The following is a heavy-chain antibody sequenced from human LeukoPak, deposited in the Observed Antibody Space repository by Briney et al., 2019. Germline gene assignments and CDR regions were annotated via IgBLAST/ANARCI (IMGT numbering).Heavy chain of an antibody. CDR1: GFTFTSSP. J-gene: IGHJ4*02. CDR2: IVVGSGNT. Sequence: SVKVSCKASGFTFTSSPMHWVRQARGQRLEWIGWIVVGSGNTNYAQKFQERVTITRDVSTNAAYMELSSLRSEDTAVYYCATGSGWYSPDYWGQGTLVTVSS. CDR3: ATGSGWYSPDY. V-gene: IGHV1-58*02. D-gene: IGHD6-19*01.